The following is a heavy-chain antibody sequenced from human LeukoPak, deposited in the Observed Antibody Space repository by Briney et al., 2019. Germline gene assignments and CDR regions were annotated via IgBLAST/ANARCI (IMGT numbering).Heavy chain of an antibody. CDR3: ATLVSTRYYFDY. CDR2: IYHSGIT. CDR1: DYSISSGYGYY. J-gene: IGHJ4*02. V-gene: IGHV4-38-2*02. Sequence: SETLSLTCTVSDYSISSGYGYYWGWIRQPPGKGLAWIGNIYHSGITYYNHFNSSLKSRVTISIDTSKNQFSLRLTSVTAADTAVYCATLVSTRYYFDYWGQGTLVTVSS. D-gene: IGHD5/OR15-5a*01.